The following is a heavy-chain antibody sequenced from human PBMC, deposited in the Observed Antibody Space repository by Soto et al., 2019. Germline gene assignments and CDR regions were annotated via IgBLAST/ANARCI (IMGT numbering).Heavy chain of an antibody. D-gene: IGHD3-3*01. Sequence: GGSLRLSCAASGFTFSSYAMSWVRQAPGKGLEWFSAISGSGGSTYYADSVKGRFTISRDNSKNTLYLQMNSLRAEDTAVYYCAKQLAHYDFWSGSYYYYYMDVWGKGTTVTVSS. V-gene: IGHV3-23*01. CDR3: AKQLAHYDFWSGSYYYYYMDV. CDR2: ISGSGGST. J-gene: IGHJ6*03. CDR1: GFTFSSYA.